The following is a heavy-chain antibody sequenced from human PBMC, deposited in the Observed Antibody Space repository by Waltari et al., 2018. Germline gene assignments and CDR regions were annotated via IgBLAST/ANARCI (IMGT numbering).Heavy chain of an antibody. CDR2: IKKEGSEK. CDR3: ASRSGSYYDY. CDR1: GFTFSSYW. Sequence: EVQLVESGGGLVQPGGSLRLSCAASGFTFSSYWMSWVRQAPGKGLGGGAKIKKEGSEKYYVDAVKGRLTISRDNAKNSLYLQMNSLRAEETAVYYCASRSGSYYDYWGQGTLVTVSS. V-gene: IGHV3-7*01. J-gene: IGHJ4*02. D-gene: IGHD1-26*01.